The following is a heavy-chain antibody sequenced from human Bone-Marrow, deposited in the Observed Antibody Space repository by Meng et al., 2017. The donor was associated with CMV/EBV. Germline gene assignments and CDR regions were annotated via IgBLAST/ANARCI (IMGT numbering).Heavy chain of an antibody. CDR3: ARDYSSSSKGMDV. V-gene: IGHV4-39*07. D-gene: IGHD6-6*01. J-gene: IGHJ6*02. CDR2: IYYSGST. CDR1: GGSISSSSYY. Sequence: GSLRLSCTVSGGSISSSSYYWGWIRQPPGKGLEWIGGIYYSGSTYYNPSLKSRVTISVDTSKNQFSLKLNSVTAADTAVYYCARDYSSSSKGMDVWGQGTTVTVSS.